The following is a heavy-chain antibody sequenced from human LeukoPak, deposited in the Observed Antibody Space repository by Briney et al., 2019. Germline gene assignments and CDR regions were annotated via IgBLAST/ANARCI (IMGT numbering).Heavy chain of an antibody. CDR1: GFTFSSYE. V-gene: IGHV3-21*05. J-gene: IGHJ6*02. CDR3: ATSSYGGNSEQDYYYYYGMDV. D-gene: IGHD4-23*01. Sequence: PGGSLRLSCAASGFTFSSYEMNWVRQAPGKGLEWVSYISSSSSYTNYADSVKGRFTISRDNAKNSLYLQMNSLRAEDTAVYYCATSSYGGNSEQDYYYYYGMDVWGQGTTVTVSS. CDR2: ISSSSSYT.